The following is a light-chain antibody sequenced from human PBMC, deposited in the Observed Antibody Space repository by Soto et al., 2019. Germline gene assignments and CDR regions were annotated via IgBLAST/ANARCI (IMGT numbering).Light chain of an antibody. CDR2: DAS. V-gene: IGKV1-5*01. Sequence: DIQMTQSPSTVSASVGDAVTITCRASQSISTWLAWYQQKPGKAPNLLIYDASTLESGGPSGFSGSGSGTEFTLTISSLQPDDSATYYCQQSYSPPRTFGPGTKV. CDR3: QQSYSPPRT. CDR1: QSISTW. J-gene: IGKJ1*01.